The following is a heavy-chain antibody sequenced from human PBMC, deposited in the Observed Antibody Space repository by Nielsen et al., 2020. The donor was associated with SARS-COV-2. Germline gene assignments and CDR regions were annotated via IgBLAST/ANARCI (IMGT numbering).Heavy chain of an antibody. V-gene: IGHV4-39*07. CDR2: IYYSGST. CDR3: ATPDSSGYYLGY. J-gene: IGHJ4*02. D-gene: IGHD3-22*01. Sequence: SETLSLTCTVSGGSISSSSYYWGWIRQPPGKGLEWIGSIYYSGSTHYNPSLKSRVTISVDTSKNQFSLKLSSVAAADTAVYYCATPDSSGYYLGYWGQGTLVTVSS. CDR1: GGSISSSSYY.